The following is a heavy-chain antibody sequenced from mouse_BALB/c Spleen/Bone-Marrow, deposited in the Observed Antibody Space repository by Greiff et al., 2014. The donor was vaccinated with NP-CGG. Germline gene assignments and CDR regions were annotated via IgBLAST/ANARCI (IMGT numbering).Heavy chain of an antibody. Sequence: VQLQQSGAELVRPGSSVKISCKASGYAFSSYWTNWVKQRPGQGLEWIGQIYPGDGDTNYNGKFKGKATLTADKSSSTAYMQLSSLTSEDSAVYFCARRVYGNYWYFDVWGAGTTVTVSS. J-gene: IGHJ1*01. CDR3: ARRVYGNYWYFDV. V-gene: IGHV1-80*01. CDR1: GYAFSSYW. CDR2: IYPGDGDT. D-gene: IGHD2-1*01.